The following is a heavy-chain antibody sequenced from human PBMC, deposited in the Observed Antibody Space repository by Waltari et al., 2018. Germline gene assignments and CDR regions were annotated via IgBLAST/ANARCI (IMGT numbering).Heavy chain of an antibody. D-gene: IGHD3-22*01. CDR2: IYKDGST. V-gene: IGHV3-23*03. Sequence: EVQMLESGGGLVQPGGSLRLPCAASGPRFCNYDMNWVRQAPGKGLEWISVIYKDGSTYYVDSVRGRFTISRDNSKNTLYLQMNSLGAEDTAMYFCAKEGSGYYGGSFDYWGQGTMVTVSS. CDR3: AKEGSGYYGGSFDY. J-gene: IGHJ4*02. CDR1: GPRFCNYD.